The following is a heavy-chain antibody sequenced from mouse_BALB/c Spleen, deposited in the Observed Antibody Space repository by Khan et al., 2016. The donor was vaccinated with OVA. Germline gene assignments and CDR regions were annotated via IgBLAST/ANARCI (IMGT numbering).Heavy chain of an antibody. V-gene: IGHV9-1*02. CDR1: GFTFTNYG. J-gene: IGHJ1*01. CDR3: ARTYYRYDRYFDV. D-gene: IGHD2-14*01. CDR2: LNTYPGEP. Sequence: QIQLVQSGPELKKPGETVKISCKASGFTFTNYGMNWVKQAPGKGLRWMGWLNTYPGEPTYADDFKGRFAFSLETSASTAYLQINNLKNEDMATYFCARTYYRYDRYFDVWGAGTTVTVSS.